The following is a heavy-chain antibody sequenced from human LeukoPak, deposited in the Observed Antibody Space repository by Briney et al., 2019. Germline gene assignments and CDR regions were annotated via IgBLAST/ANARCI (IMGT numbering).Heavy chain of an antibody. D-gene: IGHD2-15*01. Sequence: GGSLRLSCSASGFPFSSYAMHWVRQAPGRGLEYVSAISDSGGSTYYADSVKGRFTISRDNSKNTLYLQMSSLRAEDTAVYFCVRGYSFGPYGMDVWGQGTTVTASS. CDR3: VRGYSFGPYGMDV. V-gene: IGHV3-64D*09. J-gene: IGHJ6*02. CDR2: ISDSGGST. CDR1: GFPFSSYA.